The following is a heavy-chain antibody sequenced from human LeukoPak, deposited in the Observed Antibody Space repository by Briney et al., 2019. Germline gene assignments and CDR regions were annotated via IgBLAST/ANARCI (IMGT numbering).Heavy chain of an antibody. V-gene: IGHV4-59*01. CDR3: ARDLVTVTKGFDI. Sequence: SETLSLTCTVSGGSIGSYYWSWIRQPPGKGLEWIGYIYDSGRTNYNPSLKSRVTISVDTSKNQFSLKLSSVTAADTAVYYCARDLVTVTKGFDIWGQGTMVSVSS. CDR2: IYDSGRT. CDR1: GGSIGSYY. J-gene: IGHJ3*02. D-gene: IGHD4-17*01.